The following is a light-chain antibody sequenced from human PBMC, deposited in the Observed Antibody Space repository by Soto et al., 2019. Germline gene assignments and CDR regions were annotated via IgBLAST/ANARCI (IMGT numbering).Light chain of an antibody. Sequence: QSVLTQPASVSGSPGQSITISCTGTSSDVGGYNFVSWYQQHPGKAPKLMIFEVNNRPSGVSNRVSGSKSGNTASLTISWLQAEDEADYYCSSWTSSTTQVLGGGTKVTVL. CDR2: EVN. J-gene: IGLJ2*01. CDR1: SSDVGGYNF. CDR3: SSWTSSTTQV. V-gene: IGLV2-14*01.